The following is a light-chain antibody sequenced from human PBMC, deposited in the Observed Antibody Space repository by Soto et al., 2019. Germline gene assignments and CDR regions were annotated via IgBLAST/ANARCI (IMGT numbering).Light chain of an antibody. J-gene: IGKJ1*01. V-gene: IGKV1-39*01. CDR2: AAS. Sequence: SPXSXSASVXXRVTIACRASQSISSYLNWYQQKPGKAPKLLIYAASSLQSGVPSRFSGSGSGTDFTLTISSLQPEDFATYYCQQSYSTPRFGQGTKVDI. CDR1: QSISSY. CDR3: QQSYSTPR.